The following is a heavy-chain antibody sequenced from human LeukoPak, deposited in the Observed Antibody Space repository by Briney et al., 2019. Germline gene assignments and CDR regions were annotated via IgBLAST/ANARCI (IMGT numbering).Heavy chain of an antibody. J-gene: IGHJ4*02. CDR2: IYHSGST. CDR1: GGSISSGGYS. Sequence: PSETLSLTCAVSGGSISSGGYSWSWIRQPPGKGLEWIGYIYHSGSTYYNPSLKSRVTISVDRSKNQFSLKLSSATAADTAVYYCASASDYSNYVSWDYWGQGTLVTVSS. CDR3: ASASDYSNYVSWDY. D-gene: IGHD4-11*01. V-gene: IGHV4-30-2*01.